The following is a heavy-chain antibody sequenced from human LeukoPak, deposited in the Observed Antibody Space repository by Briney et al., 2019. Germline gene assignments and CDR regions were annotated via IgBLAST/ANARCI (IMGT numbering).Heavy chain of an antibody. CDR2: ISGSGGSI. Sequence: GGSLRLSCAASGFTFSSYGMSWVRQAPGKGLEWVSSISGSGGSIYYADSVKGRFTISRDNSKNTLYVQMNSLRAEDTAVYYCANLFGDYWGQGTLVTVSS. V-gene: IGHV3-23*01. J-gene: IGHJ4*02. D-gene: IGHD3-16*01. CDR3: ANLFGDY. CDR1: GFTFSSYG.